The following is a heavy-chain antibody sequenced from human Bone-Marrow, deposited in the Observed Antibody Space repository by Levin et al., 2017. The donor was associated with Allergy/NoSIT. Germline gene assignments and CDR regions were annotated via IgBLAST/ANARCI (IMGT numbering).Heavy chain of an antibody. Sequence: GESLKISCAASGFTFRGYGFHWVRQAPGKGLEWVAVIWLDGRSQHYADSVKGRFTISRDNSQNTLCLQMNSLRAEDTAIYYCARDIGQPDSYDYYFYGMDVWGQGPTVTVSS. CDR1: GFTFRGYG. D-gene: IGHD1-26*01. CDR3: ARDIGQPDSYDYYFYGMDV. CDR2: IWLDGRSQ. V-gene: IGHV3-33*01. J-gene: IGHJ6*02.